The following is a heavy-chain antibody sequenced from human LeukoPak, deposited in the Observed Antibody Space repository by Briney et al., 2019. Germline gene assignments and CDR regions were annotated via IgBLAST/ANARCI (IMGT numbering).Heavy chain of an antibody. CDR2: IKGDGSEK. CDR1: GITFSRFW. J-gene: IGHJ4*02. Sequence: GGSLRLSCAVSGITFSRFWMCWVRQAPGKGLEWVANIKGDGSEKNYVDSVRGRFTISRDNAKNSVFLQMNSLRAEDTAVYYCRIRHYGSNWGQGTLVTVSS. V-gene: IGHV3-7*01. D-gene: IGHD2/OR15-2a*01. CDR3: RIRHYGSN.